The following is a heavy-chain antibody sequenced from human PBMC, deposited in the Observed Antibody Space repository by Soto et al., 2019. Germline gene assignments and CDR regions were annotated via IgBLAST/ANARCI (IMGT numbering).Heavy chain of an antibody. CDR1: GFTFSSYA. Sequence: EVQLVESGGGLVQPGGSLRLSCAASGFTFSSYAMHWVRQAPGKGLEYVSAISSNGGSTYYANSVKGRFTISRDNSKXTXHXXMGSLRAEDMAVYYCARVGYDSSGYYVRHYYGMDVWGQGTTVTVSS. CDR3: ARVGYDSSGYYVRHYYGMDV. V-gene: IGHV3-64*01. J-gene: IGHJ6*02. D-gene: IGHD3-22*01. CDR2: ISSNGGST.